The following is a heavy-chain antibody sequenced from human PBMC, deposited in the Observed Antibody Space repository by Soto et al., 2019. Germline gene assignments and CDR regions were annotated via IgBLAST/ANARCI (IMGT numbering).Heavy chain of an antibody. V-gene: IGHV3-74*01. D-gene: IGHD6-13*01. CDR2: INSDGTIT. CDR1: GFSGYL. CDR3: ATLSAPTDY. J-gene: IGHJ4*02. Sequence: GGALRLSCAASGFSGYLMHWVRQAPGKGLEWVSHINSDGTITAYADSVRGRFAISRDHAKNTLYLQINSLRAEDTAVYYCATLSAPTDYWGQGIPVTVSP.